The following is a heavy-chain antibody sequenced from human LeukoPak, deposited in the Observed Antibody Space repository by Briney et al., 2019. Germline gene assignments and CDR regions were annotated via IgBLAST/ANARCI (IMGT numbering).Heavy chain of an antibody. CDR1: GGSFSGYY. D-gene: IGHD3-9*01. J-gene: IGHJ6*02. CDR3: ARGCWYYDILTGYPHYFYYGMDV. CDR2: INHSGST. Sequence: KASETLSLTCAVYGGSFSGYYWSWLRQPPGKGLEWIGEINHSGSTNYNPSLKSRATISVDTSKSQFSLKLGSVTAADTAVYYCARGCWYYDILTGYPHYFYYGMDVWGQGTTVSVSS. V-gene: IGHV4-34*01.